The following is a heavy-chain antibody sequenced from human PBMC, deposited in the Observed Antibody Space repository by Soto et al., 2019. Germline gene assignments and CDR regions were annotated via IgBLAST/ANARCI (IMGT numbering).Heavy chain of an antibody. Sequence: QVQLVESGGGVVQPGRSLRLSCAASGFTFSSYGMHWVRQAPGKGLEWISLISHDGSNRYYADSVKGRFTISRDNSNNMLFLQLNSLRPEDTAMYYCFGNLFWRGYWGQGALVTVSS. CDR1: GFTFSSYG. D-gene: IGHD3-16*01. J-gene: IGHJ4*02. V-gene: IGHV3-30*03. CDR3: FGNLFWRGY. CDR2: ISHDGSNR.